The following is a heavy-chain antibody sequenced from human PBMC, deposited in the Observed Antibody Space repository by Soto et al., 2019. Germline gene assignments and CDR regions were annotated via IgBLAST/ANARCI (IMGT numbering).Heavy chain of an antibody. J-gene: IGHJ6*02. Sequence: QVQLVQSGAEVKKPGSSVKVSCKASGGTFSSYTISWVRQAPGQGLEWMGRIIPILGIANYAQKFQGRVTTTADKSTSTAYMELSSLRSEDTAVYYCARELPSQYYYYGMDVWGQGTTVTVSS. CDR3: ARELPSQYYYYGMDV. CDR1: GGTFSSYT. V-gene: IGHV1-69*08. D-gene: IGHD2-15*01. CDR2: IIPILGIA.